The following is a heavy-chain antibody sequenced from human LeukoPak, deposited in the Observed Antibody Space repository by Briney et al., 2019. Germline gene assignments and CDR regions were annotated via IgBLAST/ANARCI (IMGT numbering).Heavy chain of an antibody. J-gene: IGHJ6*04. CDR2: IYYSGST. CDR1: GGSVSSGSYY. CDR3: ARDRRIAVAGTRYYYYGMDV. V-gene: IGHV4-61*01. D-gene: IGHD6-19*01. Sequence: SETLSLTCTVSGGSVSSGSYYWSWIRQPPGKGLEWIGYIYYSGSTNYNPSLKSRVTISVDTSKNQFSLKLSSVTAADTAVCYCARDRRIAVAGTRYYYYGMDVWGKGTTVTVSS.